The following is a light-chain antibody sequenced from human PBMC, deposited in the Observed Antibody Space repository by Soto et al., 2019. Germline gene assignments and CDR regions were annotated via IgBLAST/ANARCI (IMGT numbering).Light chain of an antibody. CDR2: FGS. J-gene: IGKJ5*01. CDR3: MQALQSLT. CDR1: RSLLYNNTYNY. V-gene: IGKV2-28*01. Sequence: EIVMTQSPLTLPVTPGEPASISGRSSRSLLYNNTYNYLDWYVQKPGQSPQLLIYFGSNRAPGVPDRFSGSGSGTDFTLKINRVEAEDVGTYYCMQALQSLTFGQGTRLEIK.